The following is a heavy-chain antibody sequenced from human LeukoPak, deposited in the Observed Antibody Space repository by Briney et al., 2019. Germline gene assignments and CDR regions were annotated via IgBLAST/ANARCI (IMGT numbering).Heavy chain of an antibody. CDR3: ARDGTKLPWFGEVRITRYYYYYMDV. Sequence: GASVKVSCKASGYTFSSYAISWVRQAPGQGLEWMGWINTYNGKTKYVEKFQGRVTMTTDTSTSTAYMELRSLRSDDTAVYYCARDGTKLPWFGEVRITRYYYYYMDVWGKGTTVTISS. CDR1: GYTFSSYA. V-gene: IGHV1-18*01. CDR2: INTYNGKT. J-gene: IGHJ6*03. D-gene: IGHD3-10*01.